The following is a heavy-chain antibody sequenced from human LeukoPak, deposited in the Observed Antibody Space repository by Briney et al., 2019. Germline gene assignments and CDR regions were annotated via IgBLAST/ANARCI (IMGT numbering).Heavy chain of an antibody. V-gene: IGHV4-59*01. CDR1: GGSISSYF. D-gene: IGHD1-26*01. Sequence: SETLSLTCTVSGGSISSYFWSWIRQPPGKGLEWIAYAHYSESTNYNPSLKSRVTISLDTSKNQFSLMLNSVTAADTAVYYRARDRRWDLLHAFDIWGQGTMVTVSS. CDR3: ARDRRWDLLHAFDI. CDR2: AHYSEST. J-gene: IGHJ3*02.